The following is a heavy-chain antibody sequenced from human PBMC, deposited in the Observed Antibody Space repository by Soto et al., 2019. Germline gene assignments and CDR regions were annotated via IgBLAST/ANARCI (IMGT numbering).Heavy chain of an antibody. V-gene: IGHV3-23*01. D-gene: IGHD3-10*01. J-gene: IGHJ4*02. CDR3: AKDPHRDEMVLPDY. Sequence: GSLRLSCAASGFTFSSYAMSWARQAPGKGLEWVSAISGSGGSTYYADSVKGRFTISRDNSKNTLYLQMNSLRAEDTALYYCAKDPHRDEMVLPDYWGQGXLVKVST. CDR1: GFTFSSYA. CDR2: ISGSGGST.